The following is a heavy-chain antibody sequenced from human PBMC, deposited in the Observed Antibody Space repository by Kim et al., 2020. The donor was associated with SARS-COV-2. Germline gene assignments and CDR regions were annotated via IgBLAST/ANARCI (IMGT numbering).Heavy chain of an antibody. V-gene: IGHV3-9*01. CDR3: AKALVGATPAFDN. J-gene: IGHJ3*02. CDR1: GFTFDDYA. D-gene: IGHD1-26*01. Sequence: GGSLRLSCAASGFTFDDYAMHWVRQAPGKGLEWVSGISWNSGSIGYADSVKGRFTISRDNAKNSLYLQMNSLRAEDTALYYCAKALVGATPAFDNWGQGTMVTVSS. CDR2: ISWNSGSI.